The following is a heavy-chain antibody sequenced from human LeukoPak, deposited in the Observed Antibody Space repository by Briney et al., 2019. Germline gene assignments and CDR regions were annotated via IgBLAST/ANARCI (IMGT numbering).Heavy chain of an antibody. V-gene: IGHV1-69*05. D-gene: IGHD6-19*01. Sequence: SVKVSCKATGGTFSSYANNWVRQAPGQGLDWMGRIIPIFGTANYAQKFQGRVTITTDESTSTAYMELSSLRSEDTAVYYCAVCIAVAPTKNALDIWGQGTMVTVSS. CDR2: IIPIFGTA. J-gene: IGHJ3*02. CDR1: GGTFSSYA. CDR3: AVCIAVAPTKNALDI.